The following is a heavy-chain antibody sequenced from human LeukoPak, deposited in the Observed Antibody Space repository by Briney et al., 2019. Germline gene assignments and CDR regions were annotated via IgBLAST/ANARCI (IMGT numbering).Heavy chain of an antibody. D-gene: IGHD6-13*01. J-gene: IGHJ6*03. Sequence: SETLSLTCTVSGGSISSSSYYWGWIRQPPGKGLEWIGSIYYSGSTYYNPSLKSRVTISVDTSKNQFSLKLSSVTAADTAVYYCARVGQQLVRHDSTYYYYYYMDVWGKGTTVTVSS. CDR1: GGSISSSSYY. CDR3: ARVGQQLVRHDSTYYYYYYMDV. V-gene: IGHV4-39*07. CDR2: IYYSGST.